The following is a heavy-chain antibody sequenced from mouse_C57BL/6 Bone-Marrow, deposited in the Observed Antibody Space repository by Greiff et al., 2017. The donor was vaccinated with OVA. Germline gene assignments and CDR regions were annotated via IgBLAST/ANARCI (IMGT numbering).Heavy chain of an antibody. J-gene: IGHJ2*01. V-gene: IGHV1-4*01. CDR1: GYTFTSYT. CDR3: TRGYYVDY. Sequence: VQLQQSGAELARPGASVKMSCKASGYTFTSYTIHWVKQRPGQGLEWIGYIDPTNDYTNYNQKFTGKATLTADKSSSTAYMQLSSLTSEDSAVYYCTRGYYVDYWGQGTTLTVSS. CDR2: IDPTNDYT.